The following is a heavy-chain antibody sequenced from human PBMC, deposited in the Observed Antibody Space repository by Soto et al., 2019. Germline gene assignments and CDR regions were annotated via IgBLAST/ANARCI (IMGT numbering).Heavy chain of an antibody. CDR2: IRSKANSYAT. Sequence: GGSRRLSCAASGGTFSGSAMHGGRQASGKGLEWVGRIRSKANSYATAYAASVKGRFTIPRDDSKNTAYLQMNSLKTEDTAVYYCTIPDYGDYVRFDAFDIWGQGTMVTVS. V-gene: IGHV3-73*01. D-gene: IGHD4-17*01. J-gene: IGHJ3*02. CDR1: GGTFSGSA. CDR3: TIPDYGDYVRFDAFDI.